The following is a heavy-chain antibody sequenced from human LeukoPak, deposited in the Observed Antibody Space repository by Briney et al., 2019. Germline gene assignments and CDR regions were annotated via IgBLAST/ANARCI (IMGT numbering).Heavy chain of an antibody. J-gene: IGHJ4*02. CDR3: ARRDYYDFDY. Sequence: GGPLRLSCAASGFTFSSYWMHWVRQAPGKGLEWVANIKLDGTEKYYVDSVKGRFTISRDNAKNSLYLQMNSLRAEDTAVYYCARRDYYDFDYWGQGTLVTVSS. CDR2: IKLDGTEK. D-gene: IGHD3-10*01. V-gene: IGHV3-7*05. CDR1: GFTFSSYW.